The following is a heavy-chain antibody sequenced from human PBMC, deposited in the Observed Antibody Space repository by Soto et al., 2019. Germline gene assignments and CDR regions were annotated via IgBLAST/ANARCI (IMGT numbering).Heavy chain of an antibody. CDR1: GGTFSSYA. J-gene: IGHJ5*02. CDR3: ARDRYRYYDFFTEKYNWFDP. Sequence: SVKVSCKASGGTFSSYAISWVRQAPGQGLEWMGGIIPIFGTANYAQKFQGRVTITADESTSTAYMELSSLRSEDTAVYYCARDRYRYYDFFTEKYNWFDPWGQGTLVTVSS. D-gene: IGHD3-3*01. CDR2: IIPIFGTA. V-gene: IGHV1-69*13.